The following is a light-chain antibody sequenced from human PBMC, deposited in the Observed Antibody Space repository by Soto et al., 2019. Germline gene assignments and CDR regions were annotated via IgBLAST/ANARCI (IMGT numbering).Light chain of an antibody. CDR3: QSYDSSLRGSV. CDR2: DNT. V-gene: IGLV1-40*01. CDR1: SSNIGAGYD. J-gene: IGLJ1*01. Sequence: QSVLTQPPSVSGAPGQRVTISCTGSSSNIGAGYDVHWYQQLPGTAPKLLIYDNTNRPSGVPDRFSGSKSGTSASLAITGLQAEDEADYYCQSYDSSLRGSVFGSGTRSQS.